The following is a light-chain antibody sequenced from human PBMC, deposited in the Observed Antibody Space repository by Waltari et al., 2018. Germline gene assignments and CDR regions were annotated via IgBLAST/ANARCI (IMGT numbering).Light chain of an antibody. CDR3: CSYAGSYTLV. Sequence: QSALTQPRSVSGSPGQSVTISCTGTSSDFGGYNSVSWYQQHPGNAPKLMIYDVSQRPSGVPDRFSGSKSGNTASLTISGLQAEDEADYYCCSYAGSYTLVFGGGTKLTVL. V-gene: IGLV2-11*01. CDR2: DVS. CDR1: SSDFGGYNS. J-gene: IGLJ2*01.